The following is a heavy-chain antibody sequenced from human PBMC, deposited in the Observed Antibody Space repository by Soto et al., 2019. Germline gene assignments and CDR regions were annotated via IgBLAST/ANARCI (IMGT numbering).Heavy chain of an antibody. CDR3: ARGLSNFDYYYYYMDV. Sequence: ASVKVSCKASGYTFTSYDINWVRQATGQGLEWMGWMNPNRGNTGYAQKFQGRVTMTRNTSISTAYMELSSLRSEDTAVYYCARGLSNFDYYYYYMDVWGKGTTVTVSS. V-gene: IGHV1-8*01. CDR2: MNPNRGNT. D-gene: IGHD4-4*01. J-gene: IGHJ6*03. CDR1: GYTFTSYD.